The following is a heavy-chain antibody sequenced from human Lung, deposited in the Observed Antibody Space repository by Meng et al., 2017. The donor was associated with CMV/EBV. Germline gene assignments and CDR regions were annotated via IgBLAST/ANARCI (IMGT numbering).Heavy chain of an antibody. CDR3: ARRGKPTAMFTFGPPRYHYGLDV. D-gene: IGHD5-18*01. Sequence: SXTXSLXXAVYGGSFSGYYWSWIRQSPGKGLEWIGEINHTGSTNYNPSLRSRVTISVDTSKNQFSLKLNSVTAADTAVYYCARRGKPTAMFTFGPPRYHYGLDVWXQGTXVTVSS. J-gene: IGHJ6*02. CDR2: INHTGST. CDR1: GGSFSGYY. V-gene: IGHV4-34*01.